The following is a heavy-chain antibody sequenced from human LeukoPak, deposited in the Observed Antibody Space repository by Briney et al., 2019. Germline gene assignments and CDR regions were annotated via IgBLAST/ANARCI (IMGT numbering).Heavy chain of an antibody. CDR2: ISAYNGNT. V-gene: IGHV1-18*01. Sequence: ASVKVSCKASGYTFTSYGISWVRQAPGQGLEWMGWISAYNGNTNYEQKLQGRVTMTTDTSTSTAYMELRSPRSDDTAVYYCARGCTNGVCLGYYGMDVWGQGTTVTVSS. CDR3: ARGCTNGVCLGYYGMDV. D-gene: IGHD2-8*01. CDR1: GYTFTSYG. J-gene: IGHJ6*02.